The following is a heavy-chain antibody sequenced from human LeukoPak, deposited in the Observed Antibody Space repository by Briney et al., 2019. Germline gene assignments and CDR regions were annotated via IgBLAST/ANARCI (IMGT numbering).Heavy chain of an antibody. Sequence: PGGSLRLSCAASGFTFSRYGMHWVRQAPGKGLEWVAVLSYDGSSKYYADSVKGRFTISRDNSKNTLYLQMNSLRAEDTAVYYCARAARYCSGGSCYSDILDYWGQGTLVTVSS. CDR2: LSYDGSSK. D-gene: IGHD2-15*01. J-gene: IGHJ4*02. CDR1: GFTFSRYG. V-gene: IGHV3-30*03. CDR3: ARAARYCSGGSCYSDILDY.